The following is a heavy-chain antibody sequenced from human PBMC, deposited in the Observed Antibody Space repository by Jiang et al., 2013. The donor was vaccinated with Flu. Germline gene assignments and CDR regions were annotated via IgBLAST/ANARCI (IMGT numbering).Heavy chain of an antibody. J-gene: IGHJ4*02. Sequence: GAEVKKPGSSVKVSCKASGGTFSSYAISWVRQAPGQGLEWMGRIIPILGIANYAQKFQGRVTITADKSTSTAYMELSSLRSEDTAVYYCARTIRHQPQNFDYWGQGTLVTVSS. CDR3: ARTIRHQPQNFDY. CDR2: IIPILGIA. CDR1: GGTFSSYA. V-gene: IGHV1-69*04. D-gene: IGHD2-2*01.